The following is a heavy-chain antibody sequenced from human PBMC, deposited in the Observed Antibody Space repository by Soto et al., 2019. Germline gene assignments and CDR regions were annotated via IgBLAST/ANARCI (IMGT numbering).Heavy chain of an antibody. J-gene: IGHJ4*02. V-gene: IGHV3-30*03. Sequence: GGSLRLSCAASGFTFSSYGMHWVRQAPGKGLEWVAVISYDGSNKYYADSVKGRFTISRDNSKNTLYLQMNSLRAEDTAVYYCARSRRDKPYYFDYWGQGTLVTVSS. CDR2: ISYDGSNK. CDR3: ARSRRDKPYYFDY. CDR1: GFTFSSYG.